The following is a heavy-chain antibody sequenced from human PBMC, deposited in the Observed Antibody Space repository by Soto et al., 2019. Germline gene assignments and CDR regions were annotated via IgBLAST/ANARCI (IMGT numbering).Heavy chain of an antibody. V-gene: IGHV1-69*08. Sequence: QVQLVQSGAEVKKPGSSVKVSCKASGGTFSSYTISWVRQAPGQGLEWMGRIIPILGIANYAQKFQGGVTITADKSTSTAYMELSSLRSEDTAVYYCARDNSSSSPYYDYMDVWGKGTTVTVSS. CDR2: IIPILGIA. J-gene: IGHJ6*03. D-gene: IGHD6-6*01. CDR3: ARDNSSSSPYYDYMDV. CDR1: GGTFSSYT.